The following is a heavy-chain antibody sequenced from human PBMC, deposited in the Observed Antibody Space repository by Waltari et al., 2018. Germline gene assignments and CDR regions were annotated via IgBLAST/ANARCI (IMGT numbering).Heavy chain of an antibody. D-gene: IGHD6-13*01. Sequence: EVQLVKSGAEVKRPGEALKSSCKGSGYSFTRYWIGWVRQISGKGLAWMGIIYPGDSDTRYSPSFQGQVTISADKSISTAYLQWSSLKASDTAMYYCAREAAAGNFDYWGQGTLVTVSS. J-gene: IGHJ4*02. V-gene: IGHV5-51*03. CDR1: GYSFTRYW. CDR3: AREAAAGNFDY. CDR2: IYPGDSDT.